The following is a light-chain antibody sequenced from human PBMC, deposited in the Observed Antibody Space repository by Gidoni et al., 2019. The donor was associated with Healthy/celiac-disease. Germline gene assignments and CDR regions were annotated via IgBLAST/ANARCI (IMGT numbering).Light chain of an antibody. J-gene: IGKJ1*01. Sequence: IVMTQPPDSLAVSLGERATINCKSSQSVLYSTNNKNYLAWYQQKPGQPPKLLIYWASTRESGVPDRFSGSGSGTDFTLTISSLQAEDLAVYYCQHGGTFXQXTKVEIK. CDR3: QHGGT. CDR1: QSVLYSTNNKNY. V-gene: IGKV4-1*01. CDR2: WAS.